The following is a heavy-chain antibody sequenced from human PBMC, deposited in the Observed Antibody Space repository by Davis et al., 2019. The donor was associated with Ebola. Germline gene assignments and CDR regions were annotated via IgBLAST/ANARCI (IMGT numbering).Heavy chain of an antibody. Sequence: HTGGSLRLSFAAPGFTSISYWMHWVRQPPGKGLVWVSRINSDGSSTSYADSVKGRFPISRDNAKNTLYLQMNSLRAEETAVYYCARVGTTGNTYYYYGMDVWGKGTTVTVSS. V-gene: IGHV3-74*01. CDR3: ARVGTTGNTYYYYGMDV. CDR2: INSDGSST. D-gene: IGHD1-1*01. J-gene: IGHJ6*04. CDR1: GFTSISYW.